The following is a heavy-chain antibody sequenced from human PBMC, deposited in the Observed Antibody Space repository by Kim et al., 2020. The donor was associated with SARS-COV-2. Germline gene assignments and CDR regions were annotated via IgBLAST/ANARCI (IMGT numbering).Heavy chain of an antibody. CDR1: GFSFDDYA. Sequence: GGSLRLSCRVSGFSFDDYAMSWVRQAPGKGLEWVGFMRSKGYGWTTEYAASVRGRFNISRDETKSIAYLTMNSLKTEDTAVYYCTREGGCGSTTCYDYYYGMDVWGPGTTVTVSS. V-gene: IGHV3-49*04. D-gene: IGHD2-2*01. CDR2: MRSKGYGWTT. J-gene: IGHJ6*02. CDR3: TREGGCGSTTCYDYYYGMDV.